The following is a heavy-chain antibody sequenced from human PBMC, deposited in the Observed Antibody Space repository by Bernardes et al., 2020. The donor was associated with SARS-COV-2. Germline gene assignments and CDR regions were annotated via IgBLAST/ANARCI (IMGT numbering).Heavy chain of an antibody. D-gene: IGHD3-16*01. J-gene: IGHJ4*01. CDR3: ARGPPAYSSYAAPFDF. Sequence: ETLSLTCSVSGATINTHYWNWIRQSPGKGLEWIGYFFFGAFGRTDYNPSLSSRVTISADKSNNQISLKLSSVTAADTATYFCARGPPAYSSYAAPFDFWGRGILVSVSS. CDR1: GATINTHY. CDR2: FFFGAFGRT. V-gene: IGHV4-59*11.